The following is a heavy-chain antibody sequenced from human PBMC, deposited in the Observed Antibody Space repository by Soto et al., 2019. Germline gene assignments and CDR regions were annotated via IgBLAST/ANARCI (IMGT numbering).Heavy chain of an antibody. D-gene: IGHD3-9*01. CDR2: INHSGST. CDR1: GGSFSGYY. J-gene: IGHJ6*02. CDR3: ASRLTGYYIVYYGMDV. Sequence: PSETLSLTCAVYGGSFSGYYWSWIRQPPGKGLEWIGEINHSGSTNYNPSLKSRVTISVDTSKNQFSLKLSSVTAADTAVYYCASRLTGYYIVYYGMDVWGQGTTVTVSS. V-gene: IGHV4-34*01.